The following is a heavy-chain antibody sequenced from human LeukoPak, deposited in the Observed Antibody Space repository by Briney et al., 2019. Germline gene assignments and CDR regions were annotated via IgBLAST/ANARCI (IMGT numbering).Heavy chain of an antibody. CDR3: ARGPFPYYYGSGSYTNWFDP. V-gene: IGHV4-39*07. J-gene: IGHJ5*02. CDR1: GGSISSSSYY. D-gene: IGHD3-10*01. Sequence: SEALSLTFTVSGGSISSSSYYWGWIRRPPGKGLEWIGSIYYSGSTYYNPSLKSRVTISVDTSKNQFSLKLSSVTAADTAVYYCARGPFPYYYGSGSYTNWFDPWGQGTLVAVSS. CDR2: IYYSGST.